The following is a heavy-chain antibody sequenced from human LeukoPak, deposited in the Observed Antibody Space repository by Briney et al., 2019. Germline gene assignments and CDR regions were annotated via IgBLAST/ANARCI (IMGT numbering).Heavy chain of an antibody. CDR3: AKDGEYYYDSSGYIDY. CDR2: ISGSGGST. Sequence: PGGSLRLSCAASGFTFSSYAMSWVRQAPGKGLEWVSAISGSGGSTYYADSVKGRFTISRDKSKNTLYLQMNSLRAEDTAVYYCAKDGEYYYDSSGYIDYWGQGTLVTVSS. V-gene: IGHV3-23*01. J-gene: IGHJ4*02. D-gene: IGHD3-22*01. CDR1: GFTFSSYA.